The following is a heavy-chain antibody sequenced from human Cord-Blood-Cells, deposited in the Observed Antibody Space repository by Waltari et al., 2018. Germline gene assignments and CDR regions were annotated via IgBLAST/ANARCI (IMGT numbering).Heavy chain of an antibody. V-gene: IGHV3-9*01. CDR2: ISWNSGSI. CDR1: GFTFDDYA. J-gene: IGHJ3*02. Sequence: EVQLVESGGGLVQPGRSLGLSCAASGFTFDDYAMHWVRQAPGKGLEWVSGISWNSGSIGYADSVKGRFTISRDNAKNSLYLQMNSLRAEDTALYYCAKDIVPVYDFWSGYDAFDIWGQGTMVTVSS. CDR3: AKDIVPVYDFWSGYDAFDI. D-gene: IGHD3-3*01.